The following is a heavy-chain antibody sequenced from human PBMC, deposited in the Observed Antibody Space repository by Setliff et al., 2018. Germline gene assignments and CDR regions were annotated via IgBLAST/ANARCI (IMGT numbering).Heavy chain of an antibody. CDR2: IKHTGAT. CDR3: TVYNTGSSKDHY. Sequence: SETLSLTCAVSGDSITSNYWWSWVRQPPEKGLEWIGEIKHTGATNYNPSLKSRVTILVDKSKNQFSLKLNSVTAADTAVYYCTVYNTGSSKDHYWGQGTPVTVSS. V-gene: IGHV4-4*02. CDR1: GDSITSNYW. D-gene: IGHD2-8*02. J-gene: IGHJ4*02.